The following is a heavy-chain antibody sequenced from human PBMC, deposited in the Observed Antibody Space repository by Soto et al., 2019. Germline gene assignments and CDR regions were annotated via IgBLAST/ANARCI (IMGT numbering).Heavy chain of an antibody. CDR3: AVPEAGDFHY. CDR1: GYTFTSYD. D-gene: IGHD6-13*01. J-gene: IGHJ4*02. V-gene: IGHV1-8*01. CDR2: MNPNSGNR. Sequence: ASVKVSCKASGYTFTSYDINWVRQATGQGLEWMGWMNPNSGNRGYAQKFQGRVTMTRNTSISTAYMELSSLRSEDTAAYYCAVPEAGDFHYWGQGALVTVSS.